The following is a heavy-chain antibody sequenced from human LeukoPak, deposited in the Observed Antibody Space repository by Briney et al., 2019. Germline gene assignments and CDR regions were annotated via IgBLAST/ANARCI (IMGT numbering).Heavy chain of an antibody. Sequence: SETLSLTCAVYGGSFSGYYWSWIRQPPGKELEWIGEINHSGSTNYNPSLKSRVTISADTSKNQFSLKLSSVTAADTAVYYCATCGGGIAAAGSLDYWGQGTLVTVSS. CDR3: ATCGGGIAAAGSLDY. CDR2: INHSGST. D-gene: IGHD6-13*01. CDR1: GGSFSGYY. J-gene: IGHJ4*02. V-gene: IGHV4-34*01.